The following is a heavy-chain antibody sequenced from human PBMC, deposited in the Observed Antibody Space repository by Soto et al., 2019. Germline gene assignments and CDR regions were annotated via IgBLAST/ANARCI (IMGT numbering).Heavy chain of an antibody. V-gene: IGHV1-69*02. Sequence: QVQLVQSGAEVKKPGSSVKVSCKASGGTFSSYTISWVRQAPGQGLEWMGGIIPILGIANYAQKFQGRVTITADKSTSTAVLELSSLRSEDTAVYYCARGPAAGNYDDYYGMDVWGQGTTVTVSS. CDR2: IIPILGIA. CDR1: GGTFSSYT. J-gene: IGHJ6*02. CDR3: ARGPAAGNYDDYYGMDV. D-gene: IGHD6-13*01.